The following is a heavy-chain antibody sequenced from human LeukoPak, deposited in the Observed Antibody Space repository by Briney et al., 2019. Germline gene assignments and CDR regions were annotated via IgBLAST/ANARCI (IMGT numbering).Heavy chain of an antibody. Sequence: SETLSLTCTVSGGSISSSSYYWGWMRQPPGKGLEWIGSIYYSGSTYYNPSLKSRVTISVDTSKNQFSLKLSSVTAADTAVYYCARDRYSSVVITADWGQGTLVTVSS. J-gene: IGHJ4*02. CDR3: ARDRYSSVVITAD. CDR1: GGSISSSSYY. V-gene: IGHV4-39*07. CDR2: IYYSGST. D-gene: IGHD3-22*01.